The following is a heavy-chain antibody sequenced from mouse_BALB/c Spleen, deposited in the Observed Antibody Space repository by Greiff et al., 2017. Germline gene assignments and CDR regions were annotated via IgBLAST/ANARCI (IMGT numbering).Heavy chain of an antibody. V-gene: IGHV1-80*01. Sequence: QVQLQQSGAELVRPGSSVKISCKASGYAFSSYWMNWVKQRPGQGLEWIGQIYPGDGDTNYNGKFKGKATLTADKSSSTAYMQLSSLTSEDSAVYFCARCRPTPYYFDYWGQGTTLTVSS. CDR1: GYAFSSYW. CDR3: ARCRPTPYYFDY. CDR2: IYPGDGDT. J-gene: IGHJ2*01.